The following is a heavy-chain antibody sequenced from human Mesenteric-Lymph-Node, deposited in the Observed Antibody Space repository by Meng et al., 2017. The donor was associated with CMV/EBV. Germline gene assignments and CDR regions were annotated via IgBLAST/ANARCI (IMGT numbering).Heavy chain of an antibody. CDR2: IIPLLGIE. CDR1: FTNYS. Sequence: FTNYSITWMRQAPGQRLEWMGRIIPLLGIENYSQKFQGRATIFADRSSTIVHLNLRRLVTDDTAVFYCAITQRRCTGGTCSYPWTVDTWGQGTLVTVSS. CDR3: AITQRRCTGGTCSYPWTVDT. J-gene: IGHJ5*02. D-gene: IGHD3-16*02. V-gene: IGHV1-69*02.